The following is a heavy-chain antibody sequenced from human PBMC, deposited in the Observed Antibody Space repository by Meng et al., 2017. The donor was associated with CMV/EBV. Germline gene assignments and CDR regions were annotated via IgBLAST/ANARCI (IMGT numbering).Heavy chain of an antibody. J-gene: IGHJ4*02. Sequence: GESLKISCAASGFTFSSYWMSWVRQAPGKGLEWVANIKQDGSEKYYVDSVKGRFTTSRDNAKNSLYLQMNSLRAEDTAVYYCARDRSKVTLFRVPTYYFDYWGQGTLVTVSS. CDR3: ARDRSKVTLFRVPTYYFDY. CDR2: IKQDGSEK. V-gene: IGHV3-7*01. CDR1: GFTFSSYW. D-gene: IGHD4-11*01.